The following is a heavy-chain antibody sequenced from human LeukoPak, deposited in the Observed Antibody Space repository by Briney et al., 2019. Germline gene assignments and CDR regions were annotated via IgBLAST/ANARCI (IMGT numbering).Heavy chain of an antibody. J-gene: IGHJ6*03. CDR3: ARVYYGSGSLYYYYYYMDV. CDR1: GFTVSSNY. D-gene: IGHD3-10*01. V-gene: IGHV3-53*01. Sequence: GGSLRLSCAASGFTVSSNYMSWVRQAPGKGLEWVSVIYSGGRTYYADSVKGRFTISRDNSKNTLYLQMNSLRAEDTAVYYCARVYYGSGSLYYYYYYMDVWGKGTTVTISS. CDR2: IYSGGRT.